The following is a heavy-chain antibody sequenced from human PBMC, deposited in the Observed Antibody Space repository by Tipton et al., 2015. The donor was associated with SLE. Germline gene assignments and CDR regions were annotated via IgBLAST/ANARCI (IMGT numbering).Heavy chain of an antibody. CDR2: MYHSGST. CDR3: ARGEGYYGSGSYQGWFDP. CDR1: GYSISSFYY. V-gene: IGHV4-38-2*01. D-gene: IGHD3-10*01. Sequence: GLVKPSETLSLTCAVSGYSISSFYYWGWIRRSPGKGLEWIGTMYHSGSTYYNPSLKRRVTISVDTSKNQFSLKLDSVTAADTAVYYCARGEGYYGSGSYQGWFDPWGQGTLVTVSS. J-gene: IGHJ5*02.